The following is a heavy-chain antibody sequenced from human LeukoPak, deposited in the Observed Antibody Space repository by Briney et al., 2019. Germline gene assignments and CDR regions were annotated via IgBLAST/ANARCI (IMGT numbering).Heavy chain of an antibody. CDR3: ARARYCSGTSCYYGMDV. J-gene: IGHJ6*02. D-gene: IGHD2-2*01. CDR2: IKQDGSEK. V-gene: IGHV3-7*04. CDR1: GFTFSSYW. Sequence: PGGSLRLSCAASGFTFSSYWMSWVRQAPGKGLEWVANIKQDGSEKYYVDSVKGRFTISRDNAKNSLYLQMNSLRAEDTAVYYCARARYCSGTSCYYGMDVWGQGTTVTVSS.